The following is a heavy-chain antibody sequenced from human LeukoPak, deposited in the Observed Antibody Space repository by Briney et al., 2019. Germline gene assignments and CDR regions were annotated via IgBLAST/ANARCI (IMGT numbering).Heavy chain of an antibody. CDR1: GGSISSSSYY. CDR3: ARFGAIRDSIVVAGTDDAFDI. CDR2: IYYSGST. V-gene: IGHV4-39*01. D-gene: IGHD6-19*01. J-gene: IGHJ3*02. Sequence: SETLSLTCTVSGGSISSSSYYWGWIRQPPGKGLEWIGSIYYSGSTYYNPSLKSRVTISVDTSKNQFSLKLSSVTAADTAVYYCARFGAIRDSIVVAGTDDAFDIWGQGTVVTVSS.